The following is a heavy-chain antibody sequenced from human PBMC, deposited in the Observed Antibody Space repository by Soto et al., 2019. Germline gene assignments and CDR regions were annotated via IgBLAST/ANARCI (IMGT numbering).Heavy chain of an antibody. V-gene: IGHV4-59*08. CDR1: GGSIGNSY. Sequence: QVQLQESGPGLVKPSETLSLTCTVSGGSIGNSYWSWIRQSPGKGLELICYIYYSGSSNYNPSLKCRSSILVDPSNQQFSLKLSSVTAADTAVYYCARHRSSWPLFDYWGQGTLVIVSS. J-gene: IGHJ4*02. CDR2: IYYSGSS. D-gene: IGHD6-13*01. CDR3: ARHRSSWPLFDY.